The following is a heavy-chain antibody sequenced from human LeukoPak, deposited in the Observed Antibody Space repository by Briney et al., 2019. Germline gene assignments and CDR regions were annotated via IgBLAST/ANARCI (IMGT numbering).Heavy chain of an antibody. CDR1: GFSFSGYN. V-gene: IGHV3-21*01. J-gene: IGHJ3*01. CDR2: ISSSSSYI. Sequence: GGSLRLSCAASGFSFSGYNMNWVRQAPGKGLEWVSSISSSSSYIYYADSVKGRFTISRDNAKNSLYLQMNSLRADDTAVYYCARGQHRWDYSHNLMSFWGQGTLVTVSS. CDR3: ARGQHRWDYSHNLMSF. D-gene: IGHD4-11*01.